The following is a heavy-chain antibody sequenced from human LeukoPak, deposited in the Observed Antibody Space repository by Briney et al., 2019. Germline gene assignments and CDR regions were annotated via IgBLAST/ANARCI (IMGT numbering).Heavy chain of an antibody. Sequence: GSLRPSCAGSGFSFSSSAMSWVRQTPGKGLEWVSSITGNGATTYYSDSVKGRFTISRDNSRNTLSLQMSSLRVEDTAVYYCAKERRRVDTAMVSCYYFENWGQGTLVTVSS. J-gene: IGHJ4*02. V-gene: IGHV3-23*01. CDR2: ITGNGATT. CDR3: AKERRRVDTAMVSCYYFEN. CDR1: GFSFSSSA. D-gene: IGHD5-18*01.